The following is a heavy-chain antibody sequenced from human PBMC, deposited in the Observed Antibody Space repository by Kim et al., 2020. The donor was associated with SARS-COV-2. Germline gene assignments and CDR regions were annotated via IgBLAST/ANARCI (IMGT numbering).Heavy chain of an antibody. CDR1: GGSISSSSYY. CDR2: IYYSGST. J-gene: IGHJ4*02. V-gene: IGHV4-39*01. Sequence: SETLSLTCTVSGGSISSSSYYWGWIRQPPGKGLEWIGSIYYSGSTYYNPSLKSRVTISVDTSKNQFSLKLSSVTAADTAVYYCARIGGSGYLSYWGQGTLVTVSS. CDR3: ARIGGSGYLSY. D-gene: IGHD3-3*01.